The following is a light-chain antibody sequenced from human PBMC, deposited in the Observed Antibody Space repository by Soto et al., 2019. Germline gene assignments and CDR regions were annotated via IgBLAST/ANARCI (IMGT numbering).Light chain of an antibody. CDR2: KAS. CDR3: QQYGSSPLT. Sequence: DIQMTQSPSAMSASVGDRVTITCRVSQTISSWLAWYQQKPGKAPKLLIYKASTLKSGVPSRFSGSGSGTEFTLTISRLEPEDFAVYYCQQYGSSPLTFGQGTKVDIK. J-gene: IGKJ1*01. V-gene: IGKV1-5*03. CDR1: QTISSW.